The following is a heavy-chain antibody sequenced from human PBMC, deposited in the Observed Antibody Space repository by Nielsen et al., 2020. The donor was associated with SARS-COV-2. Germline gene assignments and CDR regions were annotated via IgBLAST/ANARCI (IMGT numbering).Heavy chain of an antibody. CDR1: GFTFSSYS. V-gene: IGHV3-7*03. J-gene: IGHJ5*02. D-gene: IGHD2-2*01. CDR3: ARGGRYCSSTSCYHNWFDP. Sequence: GESLKISCAASGFTFSSYSMNWVRQAPGKGLEWVANIKQDGSEKYYVDSVKGRFTISRDNAKNSLYLQMNSLRAEDTAVYYCARGGRYCSSTSCYHNWFDPWGQGTLVTVSS. CDR2: IKQDGSEK.